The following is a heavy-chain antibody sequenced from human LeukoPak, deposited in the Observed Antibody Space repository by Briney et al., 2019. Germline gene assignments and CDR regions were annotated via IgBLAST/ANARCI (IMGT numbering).Heavy chain of an antibody. Sequence: GGSLRLSCAASGFTFSSYGMHWVRQAPGKGLEWVAVISYDGRNKYYADSVKGRFTISRDNSKNTLYLQMNSLRAEDTAVYYCAKEDIVVVPAAFDYWGQGTLVTVSS. CDR3: AKEDIVVVPAAFDY. J-gene: IGHJ4*02. CDR2: ISYDGRNK. D-gene: IGHD2-2*01. V-gene: IGHV3-30*18. CDR1: GFTFSSYG.